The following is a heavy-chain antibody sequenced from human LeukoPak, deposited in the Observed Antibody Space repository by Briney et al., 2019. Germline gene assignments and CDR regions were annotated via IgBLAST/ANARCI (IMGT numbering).Heavy chain of an antibody. Sequence: GGSLRLSCAASGFMFSTYWMRWARQAPGRGLEWVANIKQDGSEKYYVHSVKGRFTISTDNAKSSLFLQMDRLRAEDTGMYYCARGRMVRGVTDLDYWGQGTLVSVSS. V-gene: IGHV3-7*01. D-gene: IGHD3-10*01. CDR1: GFMFSTYW. J-gene: IGHJ4*02. CDR3: ARGRMVRGVTDLDY. CDR2: IKQDGSEK.